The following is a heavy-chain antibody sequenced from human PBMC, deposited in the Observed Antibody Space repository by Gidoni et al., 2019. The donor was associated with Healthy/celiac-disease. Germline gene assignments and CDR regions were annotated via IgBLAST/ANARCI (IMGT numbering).Heavy chain of an antibody. CDR3: AKGTVNQYYYDSSGYFDY. CDR2: ISGSGGST. J-gene: IGHJ4*02. Sequence: EVQLLESGGGLVQPGGSLRLSCSASGFTFSSYAMSWVRQAPGKGLEWVSAISGSGGSTYYADSVKGRLTISRDNSKNTLYLQMNSLRAEETAVYYCAKGTVNQYYYDSSGYFDYWGQGTLVTVSS. V-gene: IGHV3-23*01. D-gene: IGHD3-22*01. CDR1: GFTFSSYA.